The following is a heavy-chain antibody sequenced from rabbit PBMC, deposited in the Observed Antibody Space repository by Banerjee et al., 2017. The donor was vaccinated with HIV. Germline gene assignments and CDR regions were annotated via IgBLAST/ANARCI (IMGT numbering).Heavy chain of an antibody. V-gene: IGHV1S43*01. CDR2: IYTSSGST. CDR3: ARDYHGYTYGYAGYEGMDL. Sequence: QQQLEESGGGLVKPGGTLTLTCKASGIDFSSYYYMCWARQAPGKGLELIACIYTSSGSTWYASWVNGRFTISRSTSLNTVDLKMTSLTAADTATYFCARDYHGYTYGYAGYEGMDLRGPGTLVTVS. J-gene: IGHJ6*01. D-gene: IGHD6-1*01. CDR1: GIDFSSYYY.